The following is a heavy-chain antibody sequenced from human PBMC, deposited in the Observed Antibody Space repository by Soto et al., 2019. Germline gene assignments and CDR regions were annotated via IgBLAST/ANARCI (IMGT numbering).Heavy chain of an antibody. CDR3: AKALGAMVRHYYYGMGV. CDR2: ISGSGGST. D-gene: IGHD3-10*01. V-gene: IGHV3-23*01. J-gene: IGHJ6*02. Sequence: WGSLRLACSASGVTFSSYTMSWCRQAPGKGLEWVSAISGSGGSTYYADSVKGRFTISRDSSKNTLYLQMNSLRAEDTAVYYCAKALGAMVRHYYYGMGVWGQGSTVTVSS. CDR1: GVTFSSYT.